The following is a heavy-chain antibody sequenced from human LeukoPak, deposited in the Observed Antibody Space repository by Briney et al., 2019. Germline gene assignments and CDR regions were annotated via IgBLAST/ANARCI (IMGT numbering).Heavy chain of an antibody. J-gene: IGHJ4*02. D-gene: IGHD6-13*01. CDR2: VSGSGDRM. Sequence: PGGSLRLSCAASGFTPSSYALNWVRQAPGKGLEWVATVSGSGDRMYHADSVKGRFTISRDNSKNTIYPQMNSLRAEDTALYYCAKAAAAPGFDFWGQGTLVTVSS. CDR3: AKAAAAPGFDF. V-gene: IGHV3-23*01. CDR1: GFTPSSYA.